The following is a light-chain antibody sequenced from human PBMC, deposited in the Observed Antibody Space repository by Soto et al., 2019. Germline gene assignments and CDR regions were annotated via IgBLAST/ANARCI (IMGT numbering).Light chain of an antibody. J-gene: IGKJ5*01. CDR3: QRYGSSPLIT. CDR1: QSVRSNF. V-gene: IGKV3-20*01. CDR2: GTS. Sequence: DIVLTQSRGTLSLSPGERATLSCRASQSVRSNFLAWYQQKPGQAPRLLIYGTSSRATGIPDRFSGSGSGTDFTLTISRLEPEDFAVYFCQRYGSSPLITFGQGTRLEIK.